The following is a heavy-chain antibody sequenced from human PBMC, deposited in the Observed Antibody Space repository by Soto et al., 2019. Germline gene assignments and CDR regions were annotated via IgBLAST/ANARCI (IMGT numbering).Heavy chain of an antibody. CDR2: ITYDGGSE. V-gene: IGHV3-30*18. D-gene: IGHD6-19*01. J-gene: IGHJ4*02. CDR1: GFTLSSCG. CDR3: AKEQSSGYYRVVDY. Sequence: QVQVVESGGGVVQPGRSLRLSCAASGFTLSSCGMHWVRQAPGKGLEWVGVITYDGGSEHYADFVKGRFTISRDSSENTVYLQMNSLRVEDSVVYYCAKEQSSGYYRVVDYWGQGTLVTVSS.